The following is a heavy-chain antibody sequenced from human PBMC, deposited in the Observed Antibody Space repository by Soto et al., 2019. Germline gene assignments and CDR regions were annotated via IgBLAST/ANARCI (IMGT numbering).Heavy chain of an antibody. CDR1: GFTFSSYW. CDR3: AREGIVPAAIRQPRRVTTFDYYYGMDX. D-gene: IGHD2-2*02. CDR2: INSDGSST. V-gene: IGHV3-74*01. J-gene: IGHJ6*02. Sequence: PGGSLRLSCAASGFTFSSYWMHWVRQAPGKGLVWVSRINSDGSSTSYAYSVKGRFTISIDNAKNTLYLKMNSLRAEDTAVYYCAREGIVPAAIRQPRRVTTFDYYYGMDXWGQGTTVTVS.